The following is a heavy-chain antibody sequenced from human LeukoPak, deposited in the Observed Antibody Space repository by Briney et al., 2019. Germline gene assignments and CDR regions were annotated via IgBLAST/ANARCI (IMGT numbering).Heavy chain of an antibody. CDR2: MNPNSGNT. Sequence: ASVKVSCTASGYTFTSYDINWVREATGQGLEWMGWMNPNSGNTGYAQKFQGRVTMTRNTSISTAYMELSSLRSEDTAVYYCASGVGRNSNYYYYGMDVWGQGTTVTVSS. J-gene: IGHJ6*02. CDR3: ASGVGRNSNYYYYGMDV. D-gene: IGHD1-26*01. CDR1: GYTFTSYD. V-gene: IGHV1-8*01.